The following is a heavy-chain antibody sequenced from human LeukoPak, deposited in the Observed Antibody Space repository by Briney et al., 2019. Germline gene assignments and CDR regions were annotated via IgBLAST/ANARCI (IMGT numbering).Heavy chain of an antibody. J-gene: IGHJ4*02. CDR3: ARYNWNYFDY. V-gene: IGHV3-48*03. Sequence: GGSPRLSCAASGFTFSSYEMNWVRQAPGKGLEWVSYISSSGSTIYYADSVKGRFTISRDNAKNSLYLQMNSLRAEDTAVYYCARYNWNYFDYWGQGTLVTVSS. CDR2: ISSSGSTI. CDR1: GFTFSSYE. D-gene: IGHD1-20*01.